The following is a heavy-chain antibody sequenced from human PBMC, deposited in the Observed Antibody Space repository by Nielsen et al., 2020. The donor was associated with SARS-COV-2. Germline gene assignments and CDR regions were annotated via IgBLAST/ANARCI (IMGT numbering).Heavy chain of an antibody. CDR2: ISGRSTSL. CDR3: ATRESVLVTAGDAFNI. D-gene: IGHD2-21*02. V-gene: IGHV3-23*01. J-gene: IGHJ3*02. CDR1: GFTFSSYA. Sequence: GESLKISCASSGFTFSSYAMSWVRQAPGKGLEWVSSISGRSTSLYYADSVRGRFTISRDSSENTLHLQMHSLSVEDTAIYYCATRESVLVTAGDAFNIWGQGTTVSVSS.